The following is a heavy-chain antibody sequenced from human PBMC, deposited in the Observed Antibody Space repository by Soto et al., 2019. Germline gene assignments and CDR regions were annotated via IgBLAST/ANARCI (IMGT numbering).Heavy chain of an antibody. D-gene: IGHD4-17*01. CDR1: GFTFSSYA. J-gene: IGHJ4*02. CDR3: ARDTAAPGDGYFDY. V-gene: IGHV3-30-3*01. Sequence: PGGSLRLSCAASGFTFSSYAMHWVRQAPGKGLEWVAVISYDGGNKYYADSVKGRFTISRDNSKNTLYLQMNSLRAEDTAVYYCARDTAAPGDGYFDYWGQGTLVTVSS. CDR2: ISYDGGNK.